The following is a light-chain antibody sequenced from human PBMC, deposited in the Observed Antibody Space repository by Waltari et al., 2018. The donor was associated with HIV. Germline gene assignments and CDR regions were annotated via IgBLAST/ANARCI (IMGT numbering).Light chain of an antibody. V-gene: IGKV3D-11*03. CDR3: QQRANWPT. J-gene: IGKJ4*01. Sequence: EIVLTQSPANLSLSPGERATLSCRASQSIGNMLGWYQQKPGQAPRLLFYDATSRATGLPARFSGSGSGTDFTLTISSLEPEDFAVYYCQQRANWPTFGGGTKVEI. CDR2: DAT. CDR1: QSIGNM.